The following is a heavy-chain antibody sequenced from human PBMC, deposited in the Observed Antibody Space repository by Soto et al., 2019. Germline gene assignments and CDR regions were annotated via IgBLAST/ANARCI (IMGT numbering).Heavy chain of an antibody. J-gene: IGHJ5*02. CDR1: GGSISSGGYY. CDR2: IYYSGST. D-gene: IGHD1-26*01. CDR3: ARGLGGATLDWFDP. V-gene: IGHV4-31*03. Sequence: PSETLSLTCTVSGGSISSGGYYWNWIRQHPGKGLEWIGYIYYSGSTYYNPSLKSRVTISVDTSKNQFSLRLTSVTAADTAVYYCARGLGGATLDWFDPWGQGTLVTVSS.